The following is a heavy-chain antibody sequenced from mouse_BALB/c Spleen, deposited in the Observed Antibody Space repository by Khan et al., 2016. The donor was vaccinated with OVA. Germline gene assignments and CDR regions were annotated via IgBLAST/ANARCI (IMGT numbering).Heavy chain of an antibody. CDR1: GFNIKDTY. CDR2: IDPANGKT. J-gene: IGHJ4*01. Sequence: VQLQQSGAELMKAGASVKLSCTVSGFNIKDTYMHWVKQRPEQGLEWIGRIDPANGKTKYDPKFQAKATITAVTSSNTAYLQLSSLTSEDTAVYYCAYSLLLYAIDYWGQGTSVTVSS. V-gene: IGHV14-3*02. D-gene: IGHD1-2*01. CDR3: AYSLLLYAIDY.